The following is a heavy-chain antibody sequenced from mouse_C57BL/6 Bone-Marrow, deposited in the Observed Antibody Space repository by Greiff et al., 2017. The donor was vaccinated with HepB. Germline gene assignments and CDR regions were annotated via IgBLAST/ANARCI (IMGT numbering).Heavy chain of an antibody. CDR1: GFSFNTYA. CDR3: VSPISYYGTAYAMDY. Sequence: EVKLMESGGGLVQPKGSLKLSCAASGFSFNTYAMNWVRQAPGKGLEWVARIRSKSNNYATYYADSVKDRFTISRDDSESMLYLQMNNLKTEDTAMYYCVSPISYYGTAYAMDYWGQGTSVTVSS. J-gene: IGHJ4*01. CDR2: IRSKSNNYAT. D-gene: IGHD1-1*01. V-gene: IGHV10-1*01.